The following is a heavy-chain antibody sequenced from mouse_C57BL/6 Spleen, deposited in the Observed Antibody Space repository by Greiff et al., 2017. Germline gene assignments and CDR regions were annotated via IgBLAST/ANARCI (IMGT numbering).Heavy chain of an antibody. J-gene: IGHJ4*01. D-gene: IGHD1-1*01. V-gene: IGHV5-9-1*02. CDR1: GFTFSSYA. CDR2: ISSGGDYI. Sequence: DVMLVESGEGLVKPGGSLKLSCAASGFTFSSYAMSWVRQTPEKRLEWVAYISSGGDYIYYADTVKGRFTISRANARNTLYLQMSSLKSEDTAMDYCTRVSLLRSYYYAMDYWGQGTSVTVSS. CDR3: TRVSLLRSYYYAMDY.